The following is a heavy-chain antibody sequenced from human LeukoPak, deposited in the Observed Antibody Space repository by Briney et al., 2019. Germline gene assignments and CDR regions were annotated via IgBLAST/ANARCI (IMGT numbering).Heavy chain of an antibody. J-gene: IGHJ6*02. CDR1: GFTFGDYA. D-gene: IGHD6-13*01. Sequence: GRFLRLSCAASGFTFGDYAMHWVRQAPGKGLEWVSGINWKSNNIGYADSVKGRFTISRDNAKNSLYLQMNSLRTEDTALYYCARDRAGYFYAMDVWGQGTSVTVSS. CDR3: ARDRAGYFYAMDV. CDR2: INWKSNNI. V-gene: IGHV3-9*01.